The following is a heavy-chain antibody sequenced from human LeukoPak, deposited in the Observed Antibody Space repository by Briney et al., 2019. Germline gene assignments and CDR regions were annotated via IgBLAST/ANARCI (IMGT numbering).Heavy chain of an antibody. Sequence: GGSLRLSCAASGFTFTNAWMTWVRQAPGKGLEWVSGISGGGGGTYFADSVKGRFIISRDNSKNTLYLQMNSLRAEDTALYYCAKDRGYCSGGTCYQFDYWGQGTPVTVSS. V-gene: IGHV3-23*01. J-gene: IGHJ4*02. CDR2: ISGGGGGT. CDR3: AKDRGYCSGGTCYQFDY. D-gene: IGHD2-15*01. CDR1: GFTFTNAW.